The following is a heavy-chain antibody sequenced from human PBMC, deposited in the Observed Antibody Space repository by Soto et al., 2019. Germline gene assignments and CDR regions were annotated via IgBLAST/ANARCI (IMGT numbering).Heavy chain of an antibody. V-gene: IGHV3-23*01. D-gene: IGHD3-22*01. CDR2: ISGRGDST. J-gene: IGHJ5*02. CDR1: GFTFSSYA. CDR3: AKCSSGYYFDYYH. Sequence: SGGSLRLSCAASGFTFSSYAMSWVRQAPGKGLEWVSAISGRGDSTYYADSVKGRFTISRNNSKSTLYLQMTSLRAEDTAVYYCAKCSSGYYFDYYHWGQGIPVTVSS.